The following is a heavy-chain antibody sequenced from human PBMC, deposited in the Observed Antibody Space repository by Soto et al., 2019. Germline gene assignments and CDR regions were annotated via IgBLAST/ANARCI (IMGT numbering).Heavy chain of an antibody. Sequence: SETLSLTCAVYGGSFSGYYWSWIRQPPGKGLEWIWEINHSGSTNYNPSLKSRVTISVDTSKNQFSLKLSSVTAADTAVYYCARAYGDYIYYYYYGMDVWGQGTTVTVSS. CDR3: ARAYGDYIYYYYYGMDV. CDR1: GGSFSGYY. J-gene: IGHJ6*02. D-gene: IGHD4-17*01. V-gene: IGHV4-34*01. CDR2: INHSGST.